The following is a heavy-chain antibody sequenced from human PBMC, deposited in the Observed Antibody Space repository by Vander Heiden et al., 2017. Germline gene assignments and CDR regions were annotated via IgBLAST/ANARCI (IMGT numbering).Heavy chain of an antibody. V-gene: IGHV3-9*01. J-gene: IGHJ6*02. Sequence: EVQLVESGGGLVQPGRSLRLSCAASGFTFDDYAMHWVRQAPGKGLEWVSGISWNSGSIGYADSVKGRFTISRDNAKNSLYLQMNSLRAEDTALYYCAKDKLAFYGMDVWGQGTTVTVSS. CDR1: GFTFDDYA. CDR2: ISWNSGSI. CDR3: AKDKLAFYGMDV.